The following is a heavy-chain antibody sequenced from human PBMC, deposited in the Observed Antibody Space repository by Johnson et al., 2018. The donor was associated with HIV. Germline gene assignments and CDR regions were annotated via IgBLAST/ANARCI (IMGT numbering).Heavy chain of an antibody. V-gene: IGHV3-9*01. CDR3: AKGSKWVPRDAFDI. CDR1: GFTFDDYA. CDR2: ISWNSGSI. Sequence: VQLVESGGGLVQPGRSLRLSCAASGFTFDDYAMHWVRQAPGKGLEWVSGISWNSGSIGYADSVKGRFTISRDNAKNSLYLQMNSLRAEDTALYYCAKGSKWVPRDAFDIWGQGTMVTVSS. J-gene: IGHJ3*02. D-gene: IGHD1-26*01.